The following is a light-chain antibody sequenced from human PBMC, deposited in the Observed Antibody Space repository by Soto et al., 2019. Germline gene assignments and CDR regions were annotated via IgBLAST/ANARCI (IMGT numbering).Light chain of an antibody. CDR1: SSDVGEENY. Sequence: QSVLTQPPSASGSPGQSVTITCSGTSSDVGEENYVSWYQQHPGKVPKLILYEVSNLPSGVPDRFSGSRSGNTASLTVSGLQDEDEADYYCSSLAGSPVVFCGGTKLTVL. J-gene: IGLJ2*01. CDR3: SSLAGSPVV. V-gene: IGLV2-8*01. CDR2: EVS.